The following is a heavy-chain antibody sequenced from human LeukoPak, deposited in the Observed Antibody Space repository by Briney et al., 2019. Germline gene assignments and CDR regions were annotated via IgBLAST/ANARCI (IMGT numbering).Heavy chain of an antibody. D-gene: IGHD6-19*01. CDR3: ARLGQWPAPIDY. CDR1: GSSFTSYW. J-gene: IGHJ4*02. Sequence: GESLKISCKGSGSSFTSYWISWVRQMPGKGLEWMGRIDPSDSYTNYSPSFQGHVTISADKSISTAYLQWSSLKASDTAMYYCARLGQWPAPIDYWGQGTLVTVSS. CDR2: IDPSDSYT. V-gene: IGHV5-10-1*01.